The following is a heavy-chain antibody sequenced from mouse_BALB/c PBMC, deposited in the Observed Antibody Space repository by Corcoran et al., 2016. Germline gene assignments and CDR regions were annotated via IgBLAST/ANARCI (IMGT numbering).Heavy chain of an antibody. CDR1: GFNIKDTY. V-gene: IGHV14-3*02. CDR2: IDPANGNT. Sequence: EVQLQQSGSELVKPGASVKLSCTASGFNIKDTYMHWVKQRPEQGLEWIGRIDPANGNTKYDPKFQGKATITADTSSNTAYLQLSSLSSEDTAVYYCARWDWYFDVWGAGTTVTVSS. J-gene: IGHJ1*01. CDR3: ARWDWYFDV.